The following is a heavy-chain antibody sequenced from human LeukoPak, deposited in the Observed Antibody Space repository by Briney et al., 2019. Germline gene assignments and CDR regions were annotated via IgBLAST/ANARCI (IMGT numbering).Heavy chain of an antibody. D-gene: IGHD3-3*01. V-gene: IGHV4-31*03. CDR1: GGSISSGDYY. CDR2: IYYSGST. Sequence: SETLSLTCTVSGGSISSGDYYWSWIRQHPGKGLEWIGYIYYSGSTYYNPSLKSRVTISVDTSKNQFSLKLSSVTAADTAVYYCARSPKARITIFGVAPPRGMDVWGQGTTVTVSS. CDR3: ARSPKARITIFGVAPPRGMDV. J-gene: IGHJ6*02.